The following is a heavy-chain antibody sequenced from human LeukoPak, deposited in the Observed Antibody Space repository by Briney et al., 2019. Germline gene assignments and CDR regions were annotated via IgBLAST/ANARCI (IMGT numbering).Heavy chain of an antibody. V-gene: IGHV3-7*03. D-gene: IGHD3-22*01. CDR2: IKPDGSEK. J-gene: IGHJ4*02. Sequence: GGSLRLSCAASGFTFSDTLMTWVRQAPGKGLEWVATIKPDGSEKYYVDSVRGRFTISRVNAENSLYLQMNSLRAEDTAVYYCAKDRLPLSSAYYYLPFDYWGQGTLVTVSS. CDR3: AKDRLPLSSAYYYLPFDY. CDR1: GFTFSDTL.